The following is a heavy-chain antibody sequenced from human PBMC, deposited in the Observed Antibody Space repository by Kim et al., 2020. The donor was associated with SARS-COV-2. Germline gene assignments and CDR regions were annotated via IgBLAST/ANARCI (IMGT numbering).Heavy chain of an antibody. CDR2: IYYSGST. D-gene: IGHD3-9*01. Sequence: SETLSLTCTVSGGSISSGGYYWSWIRQHPGKGLEWIGYIYYSGSTYYNPSLKSRVTISVDTSKNQFSLKLSSVTAADTAVYYCARVHYDILTGYYANTNWFDPWGQGTLVTVSS. V-gene: IGHV4-31*03. CDR3: ARVHYDILTGYYANTNWFDP. CDR1: GGSISSGGYY. J-gene: IGHJ5*02.